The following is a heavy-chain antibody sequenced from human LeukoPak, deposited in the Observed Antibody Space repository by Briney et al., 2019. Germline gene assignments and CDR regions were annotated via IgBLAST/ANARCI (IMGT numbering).Heavy chain of an antibody. CDR2: ISAYNGNT. CDR3: ARDAERVIRKIFGGGPRKDHHYYMDV. Sequence: ASVKVSCKASGYTFTSYGISWVRQAPGQGLEWMGWISAYNGNTNYAQKFQGRVTMTRDTSISTAYMELSRLRSDDTAVYYCARDAERVIRKIFGGGPRKDHHYYMDVWGKGTTVTVSS. J-gene: IGHJ6*03. V-gene: IGHV1-18*01. D-gene: IGHD3-16*01. CDR1: GYTFTSYG.